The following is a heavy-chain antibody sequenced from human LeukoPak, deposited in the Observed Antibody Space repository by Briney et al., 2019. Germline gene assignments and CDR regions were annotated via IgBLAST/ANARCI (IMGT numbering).Heavy chain of an antibody. CDR1: GFTVSSNY. Sequence: PGGSLRLSCAASGFTVSSNYMSWVRQAPGKGLEWVSVIYSGGSTYYADSVKGRFTISRDNSKNTLYLQMNSLRAEDTAVHYCARGPSSGWYYYYYMDVWGKGTTVTVSS. CDR2: IYSGGST. CDR3: ARGPSSGWYYYYYMDV. D-gene: IGHD6-19*01. V-gene: IGHV3-66*02. J-gene: IGHJ6*03.